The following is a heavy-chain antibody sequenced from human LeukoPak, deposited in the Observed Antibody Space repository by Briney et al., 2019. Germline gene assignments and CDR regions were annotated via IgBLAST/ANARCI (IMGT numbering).Heavy chain of an antibody. CDR3: ARGSKGPDY. CDR2: ITPNGGTT. Sequence: PGESLRLSCAASGFTFTNYAMYWVRRAPGKGLEYVSAITPNGGTTYYANSVKGRFTISRDNSKNMMSLQMGSLKPEDMAVYYCARGSKGPDYWGQGTLVTVSS. CDR1: GFTFTNYA. V-gene: IGHV3-64*01. J-gene: IGHJ4*02.